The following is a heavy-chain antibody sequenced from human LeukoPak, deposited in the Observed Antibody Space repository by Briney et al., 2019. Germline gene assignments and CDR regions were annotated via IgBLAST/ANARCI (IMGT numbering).Heavy chain of an antibody. CDR3: ARVPATTLFYFDY. J-gene: IGHJ4*02. Sequence: GGSLRLSCAASGFTFSSYWMHWVRQAPGKGLVWVSRINSDGSSTSYADSVKGRFTISRDNAKNSLYLQMNSLRAEDTAVYYCARVPATTLFYFDYWGQGTLVTVSS. CDR1: GFTFSSYW. D-gene: IGHD5-24*01. V-gene: IGHV3-74*01. CDR2: INSDGSST.